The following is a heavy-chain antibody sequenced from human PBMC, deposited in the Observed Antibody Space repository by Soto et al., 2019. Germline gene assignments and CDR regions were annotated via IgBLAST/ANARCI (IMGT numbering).Heavy chain of an antibody. CDR2: INAGNGNT. Sequence: ASVKVSCKASGYTFTSYAMHWVRQAPGQRLEWMGWINAGNGNTKYSQKFQGRVTITRDTSASTAYMELSSLRSEDTAVYYCAGGRCSSTSGYLSHNYYYREVGGKGPTATV. J-gene: IGHJ6*03. CDR3: AGGRCSSTSGYLSHNYYYREV. CDR1: GYTFTSYA. D-gene: IGHD2-2*01. V-gene: IGHV1-3*01.